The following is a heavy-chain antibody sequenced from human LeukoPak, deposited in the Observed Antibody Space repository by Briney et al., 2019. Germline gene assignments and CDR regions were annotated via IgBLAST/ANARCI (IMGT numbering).Heavy chain of an antibody. D-gene: IGHD4-11*01. V-gene: IGHV4-31*03. J-gene: IGHJ6*03. Sequence: SETLSLTCTVSGGSISSGGYYWSWIRQHPGKGLEWIGYIYYSGSTYYNPSLKSRVTISVDTSKNQFPLKLSSVTAADTAVYYCARGPHDYSNYPNYCYYMDVWGKGTTVTVSS. CDR1: GGSISSGGYY. CDR3: ARGPHDYSNYPNYCYYMDV. CDR2: IYYSGST.